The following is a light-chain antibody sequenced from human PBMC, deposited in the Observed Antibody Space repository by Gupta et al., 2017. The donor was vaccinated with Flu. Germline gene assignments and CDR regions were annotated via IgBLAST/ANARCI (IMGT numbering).Light chain of an antibody. CDR3: AAWDDSLNAFYV. Sequence: QSVLTQQPSASGTPGQGVTISCSGSSSTNGSNTVNWSQQLQGTAPKLLIYSNNQRPSGVPARFSGSKSCTSASLAISGLQSEDEADYYCAAWDDSLNAFYVFGTGTKVTVL. CDR2: SNN. V-gene: IGLV1-44*01. CDR1: SSTNGSNT. J-gene: IGLJ1*01.